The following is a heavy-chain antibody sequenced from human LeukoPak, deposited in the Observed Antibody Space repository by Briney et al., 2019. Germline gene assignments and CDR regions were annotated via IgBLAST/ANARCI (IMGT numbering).Heavy chain of an antibody. CDR1: GGSISSSNW. V-gene: IGHV4-4*02. J-gene: IGHJ4*02. D-gene: IGHD3-22*01. CDR3: ARDYYGTSGYEFDY. CDR2: ISHSGST. Sequence: SETLSLTCDVSGGSISSSNWWSWVRQPPGKGLEWIGEISHSGSTNYNPSLKSRVTISVDKSENQFSLKMSSVTAADTAVYYCARDYYGTSGYEFDYGGQGTLVTVSS.